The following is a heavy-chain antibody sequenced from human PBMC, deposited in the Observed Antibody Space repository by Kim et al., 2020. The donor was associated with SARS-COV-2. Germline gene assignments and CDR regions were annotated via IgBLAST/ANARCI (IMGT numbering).Heavy chain of an antibody. CDR1: GCTFANCA. J-gene: IGHJ6*02. V-gene: IGHV1-3*01. D-gene: IGHD3-10*01. Sequence: ASVKVSCKASGCTFANCAMHWVRQAPGQRLEWMGWINAGTGNTKYSQKFQGRVTITRDTSASTAYMELSSLRSEDTAVYYCARSGSGSSYYGMDVWGQGTTVTVSS. CDR2: INAGTGNT. CDR3: ARSGSGSSYYGMDV.